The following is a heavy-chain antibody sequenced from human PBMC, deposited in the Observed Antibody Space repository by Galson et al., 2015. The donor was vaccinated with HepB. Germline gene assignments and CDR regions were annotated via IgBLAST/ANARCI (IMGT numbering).Heavy chain of an antibody. V-gene: IGHV3-30*01. J-gene: IGHJ4*02. Sequence: SLRLSCATSRFTFTSYNMHWVRQSPVKGLEWLAIISDDDKTAFYADSVKGRFTISRDNSKNTLSLQMNSLRPDDTAVYYCARDSNWNFDYWGQGTLVTVSS. CDR2: ISDDDKTA. D-gene: IGHD1-1*01. CDR3: ARDSNWNFDY. CDR1: RFTFTSYN.